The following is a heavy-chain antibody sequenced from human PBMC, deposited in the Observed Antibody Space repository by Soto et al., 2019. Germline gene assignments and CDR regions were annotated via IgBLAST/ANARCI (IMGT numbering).Heavy chain of an antibody. J-gene: IGHJ5*02. CDR1: GFTFSTYS. D-gene: IGHD6-13*01. V-gene: IGHV3-48*02. Sequence: LRLSCAASGFTFSTYSMNWVRQAPGKGLEWIAYITSSSSTIFYADSVKGRFTISRDNAKNSLYLQMNSLRDEDTSVYYCARDNGIAGSFDPWGQGTLVTVSS. CDR2: ITSSSSTI. CDR3: ARDNGIAGSFDP.